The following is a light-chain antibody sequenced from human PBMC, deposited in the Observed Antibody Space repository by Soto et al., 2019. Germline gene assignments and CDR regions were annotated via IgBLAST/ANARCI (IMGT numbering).Light chain of an antibody. J-gene: IGKJ4*01. CDR3: QQYGGSTRVT. V-gene: IGKV3-20*01. Sequence: EIVLTQSPGTLSLSPGERATLSCRASQSGSSNYLAWYQQKPGQAPRLLIYGASSRATGIPDRFSGSGSGTDFTLTISSLEPEDFAVYYCQQYGGSTRVTFGVGTKVAIK. CDR2: GAS. CDR1: QSGSSNY.